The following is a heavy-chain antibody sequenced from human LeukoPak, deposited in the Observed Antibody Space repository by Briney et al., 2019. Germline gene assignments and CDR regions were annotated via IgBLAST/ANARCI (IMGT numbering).Heavy chain of an antibody. Sequence: ASETLSLTCAVYGGSFSGYYWSWIRQPPGKGLEWIGEINHSGSTNYNPSLKSRVTISVDTSKNQFSLKLSSVTAADTAVYYCARDGHEGEWLVWGQGTLVTVSS. CDR3: ARDGHEGEWLV. D-gene: IGHD3-3*01. CDR2: INHSGST. CDR1: GGSFSGYY. J-gene: IGHJ4*02. V-gene: IGHV4-34*01.